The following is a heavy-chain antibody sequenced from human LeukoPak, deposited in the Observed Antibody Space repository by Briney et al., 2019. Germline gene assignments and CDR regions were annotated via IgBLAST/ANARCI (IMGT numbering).Heavy chain of an antibody. D-gene: IGHD3-22*01. J-gene: IGHJ4*02. CDR2: ISYDGSNK. Sequence: GRSLRLSCAASGFTFSSYAMHWVRQAPGKGLEWVAVISYDGSNKYYADSVKGRFTISRDNSKNTLYLQMNSLRAEDTAVYYCAREPSGYYPFDNWGQGTLVTVSS. V-gene: IGHV3-30*04. CDR3: AREPSGYYPFDN. CDR1: GFTFSSYA.